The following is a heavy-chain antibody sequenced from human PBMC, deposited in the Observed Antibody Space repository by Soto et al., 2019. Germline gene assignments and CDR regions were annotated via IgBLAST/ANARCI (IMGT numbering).Heavy chain of an antibody. Sequence: QVQLVESGGGVVQPGRSLRLSCAASGFTFSSYAMHWVRQAPGKGLEWVAVISYDGSNKYYADSVKGRFTISRDNSKNTLYLQKDSLRAEDTGVFYCASRARPGIAVAGISGYVDYWGQGTLVTVSS. V-gene: IGHV3-30-3*01. CDR3: ASRARPGIAVAGISGYVDY. CDR2: ISYDGSNK. D-gene: IGHD6-19*01. CDR1: GFTFSSYA. J-gene: IGHJ4*02.